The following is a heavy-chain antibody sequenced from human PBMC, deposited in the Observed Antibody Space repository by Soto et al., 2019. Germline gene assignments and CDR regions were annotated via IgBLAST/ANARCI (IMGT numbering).Heavy chain of an antibody. Sequence: SETLSLTCAVSGGSISSGGYSWSWIRQPPGKGLEWIGYIYHSGSTYYNPSLKSRVTISVDRSKNQFSLKLSSVTAADTAVYYCARGRLDGSGSYYNYFDYWGQGTLVTSPQ. J-gene: IGHJ4*02. CDR2: IYHSGST. D-gene: IGHD3-10*01. CDR3: ARGRLDGSGSYYNYFDY. V-gene: IGHV4-30-2*01. CDR1: GGSISSGGYS.